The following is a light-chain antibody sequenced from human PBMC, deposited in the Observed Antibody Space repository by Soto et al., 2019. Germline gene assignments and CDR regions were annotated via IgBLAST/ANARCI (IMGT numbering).Light chain of an antibody. J-gene: IGKJ4*01. CDR1: QSVSSSY. Sequence: IVLTQSPGTLSLSPGERATLSCRSSQSVSSSYLAWYQQKPGQPPKLLIYWASTRESGVPDRFSGSGSGTDFTLTISSLQAEDVAVYYCQQYYSTPLTFGGGTKVDIK. CDR3: QQYYSTPLT. V-gene: IGKV4-1*01. CDR2: WAS.